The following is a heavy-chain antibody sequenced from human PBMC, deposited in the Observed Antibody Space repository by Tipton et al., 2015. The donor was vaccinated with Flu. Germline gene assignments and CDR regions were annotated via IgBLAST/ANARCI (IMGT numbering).Heavy chain of an antibody. D-gene: IGHD3-10*01. V-gene: IGHV4-38-2*02. CDR2: IHRSGTT. CDR3: ARVPLVLDYYGSGTYFEF. CDR1: GDSIGSRYF. Sequence: TLSLTCSVSGDSIGSRYFWGWIRQPPGKGLEWIGNIHRSGTTYYNPSLKSRVTISVDASKNQFTLKLTSVTAADTAVYFCARVPLVLDYYGSGTYFEFWGQGTLVTVSS. J-gene: IGHJ4*02.